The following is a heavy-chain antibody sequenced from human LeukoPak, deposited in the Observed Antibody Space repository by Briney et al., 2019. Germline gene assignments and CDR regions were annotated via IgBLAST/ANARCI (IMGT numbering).Heavy chain of an antibody. CDR1: GFTFSSYA. CDR2: ISGSGGST. Sequence: PGRSLRLSCAASGFTFSSYAMSWVRQAPGKGLEWVSGISGSGGSTYYADSVKGRFTISRDNSKNTEYLQMNSLRAEDTAVYYCAKDIVVVPAPVGYFDLWGRGTLVTVSS. D-gene: IGHD2-2*01. CDR3: AKDIVVVPAPVGYFDL. V-gene: IGHV3-23*01. J-gene: IGHJ2*01.